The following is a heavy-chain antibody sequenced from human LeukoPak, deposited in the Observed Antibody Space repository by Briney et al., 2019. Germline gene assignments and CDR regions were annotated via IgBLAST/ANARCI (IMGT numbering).Heavy chain of an antibody. V-gene: IGHV3-74*01. CDR3: AREMSDDYGFDN. Sequence: GGSLRLSCAASVFTFRSYRMQWLRQAPGKGLVWVSRIKSDGSITTYADSVKGRFTISRDNAKNTLYLQMNSLRVEDTAVYYCAREMSDDYGFDNWGQGTLVTVSS. CDR1: VFTFRSYR. J-gene: IGHJ4*02. CDR2: IKSDGSIT. D-gene: IGHD4-17*01.